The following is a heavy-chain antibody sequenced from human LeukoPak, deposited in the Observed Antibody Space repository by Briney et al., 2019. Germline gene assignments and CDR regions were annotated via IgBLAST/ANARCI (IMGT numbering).Heavy chain of an antibody. J-gene: IGHJ1*01. CDR3: ARGSYYGSGSEAYFQH. CDR1: GGTFSSYA. CDR2: IIPILGIA. V-gene: IGHV1-69*04. Sequence: ASVKVSCKASGGTFSSYAISWVRQAPGQGHEWMGRIIPILGIANYAQKFQGRVTITADKSTSTAYMELSSLRSEDTAVYYCARGSYYGSGSEAYFQHWGQGTLVTVSS. D-gene: IGHD3-10*01.